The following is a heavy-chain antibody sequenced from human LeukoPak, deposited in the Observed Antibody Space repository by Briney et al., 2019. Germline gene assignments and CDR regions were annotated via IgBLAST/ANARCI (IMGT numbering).Heavy chain of an antibody. CDR2: MNPNSGNT. V-gene: IGHV1-8*03. CDR1: GYTFTCYD. J-gene: IGHJ4*02. CDR3: ARGPNYYDSSGYYHDY. Sequence: ASVKVSCKASGYTFTCYDINWVRQATGQGLEWMGWMNPNSGNTGYAQKFQGRVTITRNTSISTAYMELSSLRSEDTAVYYCARGPNYYDSSGYYHDYWGQGTLVTVSS. D-gene: IGHD3-22*01.